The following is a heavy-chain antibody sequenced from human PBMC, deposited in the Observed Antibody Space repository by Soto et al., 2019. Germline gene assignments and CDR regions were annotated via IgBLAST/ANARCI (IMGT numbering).Heavy chain of an antibody. CDR1: GDSISGSHW. CDR3: ARVRYDRSGFDH. CDR2: ISHSGIT. D-gene: IGHD3-22*01. Sequence: QVQLQESGPGLVRPSGALSVTCAVSGDSISGSHWRSWVRQSPGKGLEWIGEISHSGITNYNPSLKSRVTISGDKSKNQLSLKLTSVTAADTAVYYCARVRYDRSGFDHWGQGTLVSVSS. J-gene: IGHJ4*02. V-gene: IGHV4-4*02.